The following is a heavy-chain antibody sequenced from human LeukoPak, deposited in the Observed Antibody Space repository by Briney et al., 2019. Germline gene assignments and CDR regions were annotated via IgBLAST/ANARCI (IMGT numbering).Heavy chain of an antibody. J-gene: IGHJ6*03. CDR2: INPSGGST. D-gene: IGHD2-15*01. CDR1: GYTFTSYY. V-gene: IGHV1-46*01. Sequence: GASVKVSCKASGYTFTSYYMHWVRQAPGQGLEWMGIINPSGGSTSYAQKFQGRVTMTRDMSTSTVYMELSSLRSEDTAVYYCARGTSVVVAANYYYMDVWGKGTTVTISS. CDR3: ARGTSVVVAANYYYMDV.